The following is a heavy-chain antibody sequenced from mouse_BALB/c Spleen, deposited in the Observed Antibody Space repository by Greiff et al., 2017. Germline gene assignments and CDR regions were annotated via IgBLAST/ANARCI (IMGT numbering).Heavy chain of an antibody. Sequence: EVKLVESGPGLVKPSQSLSLTCTVTGYSITSDYAWNWIRQFPGNKLEWMGYISYSGSTSYNPSLKSRISITRDTSKNQFFLQLNSVTTEDTATYYCARVLRGDYYAMDYWGQGTSVTVSS. J-gene: IGHJ4*01. CDR3: ARVLRGDYYAMDY. V-gene: IGHV3-2*02. D-gene: IGHD1-1*01. CDR2: ISYSGST. CDR1: GYSITSDYA.